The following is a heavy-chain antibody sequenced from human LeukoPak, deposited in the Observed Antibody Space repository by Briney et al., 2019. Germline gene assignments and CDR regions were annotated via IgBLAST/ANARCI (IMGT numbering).Heavy chain of an antibody. D-gene: IGHD7-27*01. CDR2: INHSGST. J-gene: IGHJ4*02. V-gene: IGHV4-34*01. CDR3: ARVGTGDYFDY. CDR1: GGSFSGYY. Sequence: SETLSLTCAVYGGSFSGYYWSWIRQPPGKGLEWIGEINHSGSTYYNPSLKSRVTISVDRSKNQFSLKLSSVTAADTAVYYCARVGTGDYFDYWGQGTLVTVSS.